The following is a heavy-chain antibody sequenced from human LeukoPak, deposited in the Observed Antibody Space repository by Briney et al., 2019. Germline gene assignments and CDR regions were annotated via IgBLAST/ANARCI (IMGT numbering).Heavy chain of an antibody. Sequence: PSQTLSLTCTVSGGSISSGGYYWSWIRQHPGKGLEWIGYIYYSGSTYYNPSLKSRVTISVDTSKNQFSLKLSSVTAADTAVYYCARGTPLGTYYYDSHWGQGTLVTVSS. CDR2: IYYSGST. V-gene: IGHV4-31*03. D-gene: IGHD3-22*01. CDR3: ARGTPLGTYYYDSH. J-gene: IGHJ4*02. CDR1: GGSISSGGYY.